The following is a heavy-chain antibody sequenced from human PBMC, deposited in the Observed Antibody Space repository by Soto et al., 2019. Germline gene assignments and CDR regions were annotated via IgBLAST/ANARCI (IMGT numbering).Heavy chain of an antibody. V-gene: IGHV4-34*01. CDR1: GGSFSGYY. CDR2: INHSGST. Sequence: PSQTLSLTCAVYGGSFSGYYWSWIRQPPGKGLEWIGEINHSGSTNYNPSLKSRVTISVDTSKNQFSLKLSSVTAADTAVYYCARGRVWVVVVVAATPNYYYMDVWGKGTTVTVSS. D-gene: IGHD2-15*01. J-gene: IGHJ6*03. CDR3: ARGRVWVVVVVAATPNYYYMDV.